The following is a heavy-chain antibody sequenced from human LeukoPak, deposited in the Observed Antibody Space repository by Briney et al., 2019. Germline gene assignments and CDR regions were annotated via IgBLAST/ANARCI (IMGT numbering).Heavy chain of an antibody. CDR2: IRKKANSYTT. D-gene: IGHD3-16*01. J-gene: IGHJ4*02. Sequence: PGGSLRLSCAASGFTFSDHYMDWVRQAPGKGLEWVGCIRKKANSYTTEYAAYVKGRFTISRDDSRNSLYLQMNSLRTEDTAVYHCARAGYSYAYSDYWGQGTLVTVSS. CDR3: ARAGYSYAYSDY. V-gene: IGHV3-72*01. CDR1: GFTFSDHY.